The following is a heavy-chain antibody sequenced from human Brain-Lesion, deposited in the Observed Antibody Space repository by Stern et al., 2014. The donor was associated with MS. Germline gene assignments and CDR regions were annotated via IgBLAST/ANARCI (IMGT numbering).Heavy chain of an antibody. V-gene: IGHV1-2*02. CDR1: GYIFTGYS. CDR3: ARDQRGITIFGVVTDYYYLGMDV. Sequence: QVQLGQSGAEVKKPGASVKVSCKTSGYIFTGYSIHWVRQAPGQGLEWMAWINPNTGGTNYAQKFQGRVTMCRDTSISTAYVELSSLTSDDTAVYYCARDQRGITIFGVVTDYYYLGMDVWGQGTTVTVSS. J-gene: IGHJ6*02. CDR2: INPNTGGT. D-gene: IGHD3-3*01.